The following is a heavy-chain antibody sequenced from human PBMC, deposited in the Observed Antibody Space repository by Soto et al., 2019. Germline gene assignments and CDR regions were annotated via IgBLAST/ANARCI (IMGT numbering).Heavy chain of an antibody. CDR2: IKQDGSEK. CDR3: AREGRDYGDYVVAY. J-gene: IGHJ4*02. CDR1: GFTFSSDW. D-gene: IGHD4-17*01. V-gene: IGHV3-7*01. Sequence: EVQLVESGGGLVQPGGSLRLSCAASGFTFSSDWMSWVRQAPGKGLEWVANIKQDGSEKYYVDSVKGRFTISRDNAKNSLYLQMNSLRAEDTAVYYCAREGRDYGDYVVAYWGQGTLVTVSS.